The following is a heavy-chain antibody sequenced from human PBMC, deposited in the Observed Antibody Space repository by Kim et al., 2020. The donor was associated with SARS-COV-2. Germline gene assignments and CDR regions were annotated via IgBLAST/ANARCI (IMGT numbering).Heavy chain of an antibody. CDR1: GGSISSGGYY. CDR3: AGGRTTIFGVVIAPVDY. V-gene: IGHV4-31*03. Sequence: SETLSLTCTVSGGSISSGGYYWSWIRQHPGKGLEWIGYTYYSGSTYYNQSLKSRVTISVDTSKHQFSLKLSSVTAADTAVYYCAGGRTTIFGVVIAPVDYWGQGTLVTVSS. D-gene: IGHD3-3*01. J-gene: IGHJ4*02. CDR2: TYYSGST.